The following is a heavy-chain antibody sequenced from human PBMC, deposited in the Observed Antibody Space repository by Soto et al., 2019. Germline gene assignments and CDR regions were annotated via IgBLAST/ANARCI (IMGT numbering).Heavy chain of an antibody. D-gene: IGHD6-13*01. V-gene: IGHV3-33*01. CDR2: IWYDGSNK. J-gene: IGHJ6*03. CDR1: GFTFSSYG. CDR3: ARDGTFGEAAAGLLYYYYYMDV. Sequence: LRLSCASSGFTFSSYGMHWVRQAPGKGLEWVAVIWYDGSNKYYADSVKGRFTISRDNSKNTLYLQMNSLRAEDTAVYYCARDGTFGEAAAGLLYYYYYMDVWGKGTTVTVSS.